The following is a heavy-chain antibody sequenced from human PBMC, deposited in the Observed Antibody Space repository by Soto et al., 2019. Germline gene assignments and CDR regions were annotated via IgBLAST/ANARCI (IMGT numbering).Heavy chain of an antibody. J-gene: IGHJ4*02. Sequence: QVQLVESGGGVVQPGRSLRLSCAASGFTFSYYGMHWVRQAPGKGLEWVAVISYDGSYNYYADSVKGRFTVSRDNSKNTLYLQMNSPRAEDTGVYYCAKDAQYSSGWYSYFHYWGQGTLVTVSS. CDR2: ISYDGSYN. CDR1: GFTFSYYG. V-gene: IGHV3-30*18. CDR3: AKDAQYSSGWYSYFHY. D-gene: IGHD6-19*01.